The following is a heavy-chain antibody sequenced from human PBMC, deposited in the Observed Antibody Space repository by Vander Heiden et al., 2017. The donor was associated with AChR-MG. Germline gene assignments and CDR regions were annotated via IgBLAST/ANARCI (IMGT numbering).Heavy chain of an antibody. V-gene: IGHV1-8*01. D-gene: IGHD3-3*01. Sequence: QVQLVQSGAEVKKPGASVKVSCKASGYTFTRYDINWVRQATGQGLEWRGWMNPNSGNTGYAQKFQGRVTMTRNTSISTAYMELSSLRSEDTAVYYCARGWQYYDFWSGYYTSRDVPAGYYGMDVWGQGTTVTVSS. CDR3: ARGWQYYDFWSGYYTSRDVPAGYYGMDV. CDR2: MNPNSGNT. J-gene: IGHJ6*02. CDR1: GYTFTRYD.